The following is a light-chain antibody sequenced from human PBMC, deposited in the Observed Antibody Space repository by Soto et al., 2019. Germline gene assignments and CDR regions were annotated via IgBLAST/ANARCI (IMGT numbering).Light chain of an antibody. V-gene: IGKV3-11*01. J-gene: IGKJ4*01. CDR2: DAS. CDR1: QSVTNS. Sequence: ILLTQSTATLSLSPGERATLSCRASQSVTNSLAWYQQKPGQAPRLLVYDASNRATGIPTRFSGSGSGTDFTLTISRLEPEDFAIYYCQQYNNWPLTFGGGTKVDIK. CDR3: QQYNNWPLT.